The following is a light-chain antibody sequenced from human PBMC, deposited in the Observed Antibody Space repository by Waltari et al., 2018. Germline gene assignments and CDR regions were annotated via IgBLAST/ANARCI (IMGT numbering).Light chain of an antibody. CDR2: AAS. J-gene: IGKJ5*01. Sequence: DIQMTQSPSSLSASVGDRVTITCRASQGIGTYLNWYQQKPGKAPNVVNYAASGLQSGVPSRFRGSGSGTDFTLTIRSLQPEDVATYYCQQSFSRPVTFGQGTRLEIK. V-gene: IGKV1-39*01. CDR1: QGIGTY. CDR3: QQSFSRPVT.